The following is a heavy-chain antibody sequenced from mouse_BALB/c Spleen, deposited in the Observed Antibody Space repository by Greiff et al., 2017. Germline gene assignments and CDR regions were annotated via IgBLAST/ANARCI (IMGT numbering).Heavy chain of an antibody. CDR1: GYTFTDYN. D-gene: IGHD2-5*01. V-gene: IGHV1-18*01. CDR2: INPNNGGT. CDR3: ARRRSPYYRNHSYAMDY. Sequence: VQLKQSGPELVKPGASVKIPCKASGYTFTDYNMDWVKQSHGKSLEWIGDINPNNGGTIYNQKFKGKATLTVDKSSSTAYMELRSLTSEETAVYYCARRRSPYYRNHSYAMDYWGQGTSVTVSS. J-gene: IGHJ4*01.